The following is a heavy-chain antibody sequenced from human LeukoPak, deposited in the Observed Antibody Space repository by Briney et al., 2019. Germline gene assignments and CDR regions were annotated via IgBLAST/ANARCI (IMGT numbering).Heavy chain of an antibody. CDR2: IYYSGST. Sequence: SETLSLTCTVSGGSISSGGYYWSWIRQHPGKGLEWLGYIYYSGSTSYNPSLKSRVTISLDTSRNQFSLKLSSVTAADTAVYYCAREMDYYDSGGYYLQWFDPWGQGTLVTVSS. CDR1: GGSISSGGYY. J-gene: IGHJ5*02. D-gene: IGHD3-22*01. CDR3: AREMDYYDSGGYYLQWFDP. V-gene: IGHV4-31*03.